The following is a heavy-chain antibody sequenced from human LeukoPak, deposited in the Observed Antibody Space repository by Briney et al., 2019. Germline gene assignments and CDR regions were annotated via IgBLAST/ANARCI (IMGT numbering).Heavy chain of an antibody. J-gene: IGHJ6*03. Sequence: GGSLRLSCAASGFTFSSYAMHWVRQAPGKGLEYVSAISSNGGSTYYANSVKGRFTISRDNSKNTLYLQMGSLRAEDMAVYYCARGSSGYMDVWGKGTTVTVSS. CDR1: GFTFSSYA. CDR2: ISSNGGST. D-gene: IGHD6-6*01. V-gene: IGHV3-64*01. CDR3: ARGSSGYMDV.